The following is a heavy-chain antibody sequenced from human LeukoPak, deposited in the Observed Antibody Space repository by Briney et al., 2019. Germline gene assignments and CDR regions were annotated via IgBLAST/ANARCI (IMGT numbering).Heavy chain of an antibody. CDR3: ASENYYDSSGYYY. Sequence: GRSLRLSCAASGFTFSSSAMHWVRQAPGKGLEWVAVISYDESNKYYADSVKGRFTISRDNSKNTLYLQMNSLRAEDTAVYYCASENYYDSSGYYYWGQGTLVTVSS. CDR1: GFTFSSSA. J-gene: IGHJ4*02. D-gene: IGHD3-22*01. V-gene: IGHV3-30*03. CDR2: ISYDESNK.